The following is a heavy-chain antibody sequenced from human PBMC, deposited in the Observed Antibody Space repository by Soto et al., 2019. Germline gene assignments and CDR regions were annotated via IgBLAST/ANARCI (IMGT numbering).Heavy chain of an antibody. Sequence: QVHLQESGPGLVKPSETLSLTCTVSGGSISSSDYYWGWTRQPPGKGLEWIASISFGVTTYYNPSLKSRLTISIDTSNSQFSLMLRSVTAADTAVYYCATSSVSRLLDHWYFDLWGRGTLVTVSS. J-gene: IGHJ2*01. CDR2: ISFGVTT. CDR3: ATSSVSRLLDHWYFDL. CDR1: GGSISSSDYY. V-gene: IGHV4-39*01. D-gene: IGHD3-9*01.